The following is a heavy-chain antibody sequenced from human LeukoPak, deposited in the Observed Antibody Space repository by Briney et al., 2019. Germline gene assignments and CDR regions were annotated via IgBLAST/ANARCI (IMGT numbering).Heavy chain of an antibody. V-gene: IGHV3-23*01. CDR3: AKRASPPYYFDY. CDR1: GFTFSSYA. J-gene: IGHJ4*02. Sequence: PGGSLRLSCAASGFTFSSYAMSWVRQAPGKWLEWVSAISTSGGSIYYADSVKGRFTISRDNSKNTLYLQMNSLSAEDTAVYYCAKRASPPYYFDYWGQGTLVTVSS. CDR2: ISTSGGSI.